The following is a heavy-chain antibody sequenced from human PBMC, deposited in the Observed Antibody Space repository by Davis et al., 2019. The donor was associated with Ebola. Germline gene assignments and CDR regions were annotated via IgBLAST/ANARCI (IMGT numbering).Heavy chain of an antibody. CDR3: ARLLRGYSYGYGYYYYGMDV. J-gene: IGHJ6*02. CDR1: GASISTHY. V-gene: IGHV4-59*08. D-gene: IGHD5-18*01. Sequence: SETLSLTCNVSGASISTHYWSWLRQPPGKGLEWIGFMYYGGSINYNPSLKSRVTISRDMSKNQFSLKLSSVTAADTAVYYCARLLRGYSYGYGYYYYGMDVWGQGTTVTVSS. CDR2: MYYGGSI.